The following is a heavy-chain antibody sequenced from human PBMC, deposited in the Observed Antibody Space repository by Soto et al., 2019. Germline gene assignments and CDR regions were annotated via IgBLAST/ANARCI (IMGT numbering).Heavy chain of an antibody. D-gene: IGHD3-9*01. Sequence: PGGSLSLSCAASGFTLDEFGMSWVRQVPGKGLEWVSSFNWDGSSTNYADSVKGRFTISRDNAKNTLYLQMNSLRAEDTAVYYCARGKAPLTWALTGYYYYYYYGMDVWGQGTTVTVSS. V-gene: IGHV3-20*04. CDR2: FNWDGSST. CDR3: ARGKAPLTWALTGYYYYYYYGMDV. CDR1: GFTLDEFG. J-gene: IGHJ6*02.